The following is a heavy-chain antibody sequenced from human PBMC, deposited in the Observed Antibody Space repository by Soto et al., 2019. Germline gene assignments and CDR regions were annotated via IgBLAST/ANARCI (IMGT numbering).Heavy chain of an antibody. V-gene: IGHV3-21*01. J-gene: IGHJ4*02. CDR2: ISSSSSYI. CDR3: ARDAPSSSSWLGGVFDY. CDR1: GFTFSSYS. D-gene: IGHD6-13*01. Sequence: GGSLRLSCAASGFTFSSYSMNWVRQAPGKGLEWVSSISSSSSYIYYADSVKGRFAISRDNAKNSLYLQMNSLRAEDTAVYYCARDAPSSSSWLGGVFDYWGQGTLVTVYS.